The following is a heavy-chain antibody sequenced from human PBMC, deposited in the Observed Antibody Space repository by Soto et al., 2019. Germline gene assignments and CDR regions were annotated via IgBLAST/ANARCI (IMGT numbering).Heavy chain of an antibody. CDR2: ITHTGAT. CDR1: GGSFSGHF. J-gene: IGHJ4*02. D-gene: IGHD3-22*01. Sequence: SETLSLTCDVHGGSFSGHFLSWIRQSPGKGLEWIGEITHTGATNYNASLTSRVTISLDTSKNQFSLRLNSVTAADTAVYYCARETYHYDSDGYKQTIVFDSWGQGTLVTVSS. CDR3: ARETYHYDSDGYKQTIVFDS. V-gene: IGHV4-34*01.